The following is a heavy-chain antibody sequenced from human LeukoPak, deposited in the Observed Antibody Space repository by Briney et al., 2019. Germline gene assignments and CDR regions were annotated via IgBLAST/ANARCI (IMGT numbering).Heavy chain of an antibody. D-gene: IGHD6-19*01. J-gene: IGHJ3*02. CDR3: ARVKRAVTSTGEAFDI. CDR1: GYTFTAYY. CDR2: INTNTGNP. V-gene: IGHV7-4-1*02. Sequence: ASVKVSCKASGYTFTAYYMHWVRQAPGQGLEWMGWINTNTGNPTYAQGFTGRFVFSLDTSVSTASLQISSLKAADTALYYCARVKRAVTSTGEAFDIWGLGTMVTVSS.